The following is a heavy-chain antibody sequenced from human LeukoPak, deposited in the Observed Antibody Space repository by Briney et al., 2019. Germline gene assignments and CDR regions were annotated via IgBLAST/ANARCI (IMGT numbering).Heavy chain of an antibody. CDR1: GGSISSSTYY. CDR2: IYYSGTT. V-gene: IGHV4-39*01. CDR3: AALGYYYYMDV. D-gene: IGHD3-16*01. J-gene: IGHJ6*03. Sequence: PSETLSLTCTVSGGSISSSTYYWGWIRQPPGKGLEWIGSIYYSGTTYYNPSLKSRVTVSVDTSKNQFSLKLSSVTAADTAVYYCAALGYYYYMDVWGKGTTVTVSS.